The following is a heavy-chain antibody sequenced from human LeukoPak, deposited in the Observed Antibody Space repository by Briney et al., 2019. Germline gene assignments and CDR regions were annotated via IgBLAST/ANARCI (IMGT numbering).Heavy chain of an antibody. V-gene: IGHV3-9*03. CDR1: GFTFDDYA. Sequence: GRSLRLSCAASGFTFDDYAMHWVRHAPGKGLEWVSGISWNSGNIGYADSVKGRFTISRDNAKNFLYLQMNSLRAEDMALYYCAKGGETIAAAVDYWGQGTLVTVSS. J-gene: IGHJ4*02. CDR2: ISWNSGNI. D-gene: IGHD6-13*01. CDR3: AKGGETIAAAVDY.